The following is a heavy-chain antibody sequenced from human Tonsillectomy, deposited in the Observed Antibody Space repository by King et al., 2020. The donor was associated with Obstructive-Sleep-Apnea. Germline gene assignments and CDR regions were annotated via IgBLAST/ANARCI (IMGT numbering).Heavy chain of an antibody. J-gene: IGHJ6*02. CDR2: IIPILNIG. Sequence: QLVQSGAEVKKPGSSVKVSCKASGGTFSSYAISWVRQAPGQGLAWMGGIIPILNIGNYAQKFQGRVTITADNSTSTAYLELSSLRSEATAGYYCARALYGDYYYSHYYGMDVWGQGTTVTVSS. D-gene: IGHD4-17*01. V-gene: IGHV1-69*10. CDR1: GGTFSSYA. CDR3: ARALYGDYYYSHYYGMDV.